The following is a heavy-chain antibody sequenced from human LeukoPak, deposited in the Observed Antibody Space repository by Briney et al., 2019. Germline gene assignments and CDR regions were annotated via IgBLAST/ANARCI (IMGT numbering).Heavy chain of an antibody. Sequence: PGGSLRLSCAASGFTFSSYAMSWVRQAPGKGLEWVSSISSSSSYIYYADSVKGRFTISRDNAKNSLYLQMNSLRAEDTAVYYCARGPVAGGNWFDPWGQGTLVTVSS. J-gene: IGHJ5*02. CDR1: GFTFSSYA. CDR2: ISSSSSYI. V-gene: IGHV3-21*01. CDR3: ARGPVAGGNWFDP. D-gene: IGHD6-19*01.